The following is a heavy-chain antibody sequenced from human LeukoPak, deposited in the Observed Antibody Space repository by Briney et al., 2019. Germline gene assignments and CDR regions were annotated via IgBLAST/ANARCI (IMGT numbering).Heavy chain of an antibody. D-gene: IGHD3-10*01. CDR2: INHGGST. CDR3: ARDLDYYGSGSYGPGTYFDY. J-gene: IGHJ4*02. V-gene: IGHV4-34*01. CDR1: GGSFSGYY. Sequence: PSETLSLTCAVYGGSFSGYYWSWIRQPPGKGLDWIGEINHGGSTNYNPSLKSRVTISVDTSKNQFSLKLSSVTAADTAVYYCARDLDYYGSGSYGPGTYFDYWGQRTLVTVSS.